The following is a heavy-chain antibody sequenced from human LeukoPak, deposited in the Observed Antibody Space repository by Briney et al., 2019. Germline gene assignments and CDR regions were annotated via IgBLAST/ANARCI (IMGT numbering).Heavy chain of an antibody. CDR2: MNPNSGNT. V-gene: IGHV1-8*01. Sequence: ASVTVSFMASGYTFTSYDINWVRQATGQGLEWMGWMNPNSGNTGYAQKFQGRVTMTRNTSISTAYMELSSLRSEDTAVYYCARGAAEAAIDNWGQGTLVTVSS. D-gene: IGHD6-19*01. J-gene: IGHJ4*01. CDR1: GYTFTSYD. CDR3: ARGAAEAAIDN.